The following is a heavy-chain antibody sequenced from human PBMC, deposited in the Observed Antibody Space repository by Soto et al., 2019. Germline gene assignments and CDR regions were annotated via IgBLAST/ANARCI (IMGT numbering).Heavy chain of an antibody. D-gene: IGHD2-2*02. CDR2: ISGSGGST. CDR1: GFKFISYG. CDR3: AKDRRIVVVPAAIGDS. J-gene: IGHJ4*02. Sequence: GGSVRLSCEASGFKFISYGRSWVRQATGKGLEWVSAISGSGGSTYYADSVKGRFTISRDNSKNTLYLQMNSLRAEDTAVYYCAKDRRIVVVPAAIGDSWGQGTLVTVSS. V-gene: IGHV3-23*01.